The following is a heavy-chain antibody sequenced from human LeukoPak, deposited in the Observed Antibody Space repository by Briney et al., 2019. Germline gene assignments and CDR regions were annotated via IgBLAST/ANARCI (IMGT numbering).Heavy chain of an antibody. CDR2: IKSDGTYI. CDR1: GFTFSSYW. Sequence: GGSLRLSCAASGFTFSSYWMHWVRQAPGKGLVWVSRIKSDGTYIDYMDSVKGRFTISRDNAKNTLFLQMNRLRADDTAVYYCIRDDGNYGIDYWGQGTLVTVSS. D-gene: IGHD1-7*01. V-gene: IGHV3-74*01. CDR3: IRDDGNYGIDY. J-gene: IGHJ4*02.